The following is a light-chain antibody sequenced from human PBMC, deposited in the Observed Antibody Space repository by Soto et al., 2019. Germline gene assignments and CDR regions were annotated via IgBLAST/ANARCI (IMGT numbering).Light chain of an antibody. Sequence: QSALTQPPSASGSPGQSVTISCTGTSSDVGAYNYVSWYQQHPGKAPKLMIYEVSNRPSGVPDRFSGSKSGNTASLTVSGLQAEDEADYYCSSFAGSTPYVFGTGTKVTVL. CDR1: SSDVGAYNY. CDR3: SSFAGSTPYV. CDR2: EVS. J-gene: IGLJ1*01. V-gene: IGLV2-8*01.